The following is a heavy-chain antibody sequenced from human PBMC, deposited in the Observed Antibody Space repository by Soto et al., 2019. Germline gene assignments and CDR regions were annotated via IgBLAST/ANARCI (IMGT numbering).Heavy chain of an antibody. D-gene: IGHD1-1*01. V-gene: IGHV2-70*04. CDR2: IDWDDDK. J-gene: IGHJ5*02. CDR3: AKTGTDGSWFDP. CDR1: GFSLSTSGMR. Sequence: GSGPTLVNPTQTLTLTCTFSGFSLSTSGMRVSWIRRPPGKALQWLARIDWDDDKFYTTSLRTRLTISKDTSKNQVVLTMTNMDPVDTATYYCAKTGTDGSWFDPWGQGTLVTVSS.